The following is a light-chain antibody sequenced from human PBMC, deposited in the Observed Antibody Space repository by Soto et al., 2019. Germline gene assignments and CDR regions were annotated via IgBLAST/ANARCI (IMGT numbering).Light chain of an antibody. Sequence: DIQMTQSPSSLSASAGDRVTITCQASQNINNYLNWYQQKPGRAPKLLIYDASNLEAGVPSRFRGSGSGTDFTFTISRLQPEDIATYYCQQVNNYPLTFGGGTKV. J-gene: IGKJ4*01. CDR2: DAS. CDR1: QNINNY. V-gene: IGKV1-33*01. CDR3: QQVNNYPLT.